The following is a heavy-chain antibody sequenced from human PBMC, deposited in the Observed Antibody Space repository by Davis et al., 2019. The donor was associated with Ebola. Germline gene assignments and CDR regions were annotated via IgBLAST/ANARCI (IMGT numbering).Heavy chain of an antibody. J-gene: IGHJ4*02. V-gene: IGHV3-30-3*01. CDR2: ISYDGSNQ. Sequence: GESLKISCAASGFTFSSYAMHWVRQAPGKGLEWVAVISYDGSNQYYADSVKGRFTISRDNSKNTLYLQMNSLRAEDTAVYYCARVYGDSCDDWGQGTLVTVSS. CDR1: GFTFSSYA. D-gene: IGHD4-17*01. CDR3: ARVYGDSCDD.